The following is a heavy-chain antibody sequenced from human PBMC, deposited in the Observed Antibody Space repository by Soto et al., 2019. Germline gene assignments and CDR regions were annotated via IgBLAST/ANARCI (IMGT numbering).Heavy chain of an antibody. CDR3: ASDSCYDSSGYATEYFQH. V-gene: IGHV3-30*04. Sequence: GGSLRLSCAASGFTFSSYAMHWVRQAPGKGLEWVAVISYDGSNKYYADSGKGRFTISRDNSKNTLYLQMNSLRAEDTAVYYCASDSCYDSSGYATEYFQHWGQGTLVTVSS. D-gene: IGHD3-22*01. CDR2: ISYDGSNK. CDR1: GFTFSSYA. J-gene: IGHJ1*01.